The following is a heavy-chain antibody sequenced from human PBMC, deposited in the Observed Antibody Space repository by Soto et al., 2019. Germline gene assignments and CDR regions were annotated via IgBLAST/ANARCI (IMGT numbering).Heavy chain of an antibody. J-gene: IGHJ4*02. CDR1: GGSFSGHY. CDR3: ARAAGGAYCGGDCAYFDY. D-gene: IGHD2-21*02. CDR2: INHSGST. Sequence: SETLSLTCAVYGGSFSGHYWSWIRQPPGKGLEWIGEINHSGSTNYNPSLKSRVTISVDTSKNQFSLKLSSVTAADTAVYYCARAAGGAYCGGDCAYFDYWGQGTLVTVSS. V-gene: IGHV4-34*01.